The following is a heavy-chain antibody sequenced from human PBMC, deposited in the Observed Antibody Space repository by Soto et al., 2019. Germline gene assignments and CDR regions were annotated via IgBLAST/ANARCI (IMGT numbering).Heavy chain of an antibody. CDR1: GGTFNSYL. CDR2: IIPAFGTA. J-gene: IGHJ4*02. D-gene: IGHD2-2*01. V-gene: IGHV1-69*06. CDR3: ARGLDQPPVGLYFDT. Sequence: GASVKVSCKTSGGTFNSYLIDWVRQAPGQGLEWMGGIIPAFGTAKYAQKFQGRVTITADKSTTTAYMELRTLTSKDTAVYYCARGLDQPPVGLYFDTWGQGTLVTVSS.